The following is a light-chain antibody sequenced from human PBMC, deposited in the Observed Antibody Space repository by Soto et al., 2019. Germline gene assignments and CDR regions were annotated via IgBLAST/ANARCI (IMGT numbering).Light chain of an antibody. CDR2: DAS. V-gene: IGKV3-11*01. CDR3: QQRSIWPLT. Sequence: ESVLTQSPGTLSLSPGERATLSCRASQSISSYLGWYQQKPGQAPRLLIYDASNRATGIPARFSGSGSGTDFTLTISSLEPEDFAVYYCQQRSIWPLTFGGGTRVEIK. CDR1: QSISSY. J-gene: IGKJ4*01.